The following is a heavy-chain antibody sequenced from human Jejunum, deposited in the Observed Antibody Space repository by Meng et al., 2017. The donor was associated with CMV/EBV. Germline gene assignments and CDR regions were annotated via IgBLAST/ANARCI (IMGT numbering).Heavy chain of an antibody. J-gene: IGHJ4*02. CDR2: INPNTGGT. CDR3: ARDFVRGQTY. D-gene: IGHD2-8*01. CDR1: GYMLRDYS. V-gene: IGHV1-2*06. Sequence: QVQLVHSGDEVKKPGTSVKISCKASGYMLRDYSINWVRQAPGQGLEWMGRINPNTGGTNYVQKFQGRVTMTRDTSISTAYMELSRLRSDDTAVYYCARDFVRGQTYWGQGTLVTVSS.